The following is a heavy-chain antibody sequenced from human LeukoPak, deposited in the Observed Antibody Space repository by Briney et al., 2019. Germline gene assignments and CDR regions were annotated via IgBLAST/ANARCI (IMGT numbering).Heavy chain of an antibody. J-gene: IGHJ5*02. CDR3: ARDLGGYDYGDYVGNWFDP. CDR2: IKKDGTEK. CDR1: GFNFSSYW. Sequence: GGSLRLSCAVSGFNFSSYWMTWVRQAPGKGLEWVANIKKDGTEKKYVDSVKGRFTISRDNAKNTLYLQMNSLRAEDTAVYYCARDLGGYDYGDYVGNWFDPWGQGTLVTVSS. V-gene: IGHV3-7*01. D-gene: IGHD4-17*01.